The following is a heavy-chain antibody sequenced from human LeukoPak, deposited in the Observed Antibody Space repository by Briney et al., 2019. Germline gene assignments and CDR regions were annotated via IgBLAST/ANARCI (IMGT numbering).Heavy chain of an antibody. CDR2: IYSGGST. J-gene: IGHJ4*02. Sequence: GGSLRLSCAASRFTVSSNYMTWVRQAAGKGLEWVSVIYSGGSTYYADSVKGRFTISRDNAKNSLYLQMNSLRAEDAAVYYCARDRTPYYYGSGSYSSAVDYWGQGTLVTVSS. CDR3: ARDRTPYYYGSGSYSSAVDY. D-gene: IGHD3-10*01. V-gene: IGHV3-66*01. CDR1: RFTVSSNY.